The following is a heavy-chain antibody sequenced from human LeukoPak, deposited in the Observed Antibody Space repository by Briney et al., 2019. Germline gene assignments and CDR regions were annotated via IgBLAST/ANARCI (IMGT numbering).Heavy chain of an antibody. J-gene: IGHJ5*02. Sequence: GASVKVSCKASGYTFTGYYMHWVRQAPGQGLEWMGWINPNSGGTNYAQKFQGRVTMTRDTSISTAYMELSRLRSDDTAVYYCAREGQWLGKNWFDPWGQGTLVTVSS. CDR1: GYTFTGYY. D-gene: IGHD6-19*01. V-gene: IGHV1-2*02. CDR3: AREGQWLGKNWFDP. CDR2: INPNSGGT.